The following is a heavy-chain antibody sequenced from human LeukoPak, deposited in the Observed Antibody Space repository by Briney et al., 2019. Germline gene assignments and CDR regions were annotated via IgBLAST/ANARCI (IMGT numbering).Heavy chain of an antibody. J-gene: IGHJ1*01. CDR2: IRYDGNNK. V-gene: IGHV3-30*02. Sequence: GGSLRLSRAASGFTFSSYGMHWVRQAPGKGLEWVAFIRYDGNNKYYADSVKGRFTVSRANSKNTLYLQMNSLRAEDTAVYYCANRAGDQTQQPDNGAFQYWGQGTLVTVSS. CDR3: ANRAGDQTQQPDNGAFQY. D-gene: IGHD4/OR15-4a*01. CDR1: GFTFSSYG.